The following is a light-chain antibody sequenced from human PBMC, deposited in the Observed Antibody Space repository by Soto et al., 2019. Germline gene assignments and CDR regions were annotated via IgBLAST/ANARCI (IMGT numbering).Light chain of an antibody. V-gene: IGKV3-20*01. CDR1: QTVTNNY. Sequence: EIVLTQSPGTLSLSPGERATLSCRASQTVTNNYLAWYQQKPGQAPSLLIYGAASRDTGIPDRFSGSGSGTDFTLTISRLVPEDVAVYYCHQCSYTPLTFGGGTRGEIK. CDR2: GAA. J-gene: IGKJ4*02. CDR3: HQCSYTPLT.